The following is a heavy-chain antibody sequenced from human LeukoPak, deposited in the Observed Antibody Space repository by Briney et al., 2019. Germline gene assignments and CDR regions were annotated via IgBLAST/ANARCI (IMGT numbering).Heavy chain of an antibody. Sequence: SETLSLTCTVSGGSISSYYWSWIRQPPGKGLEWIGYIYYSGSTNYNPSLKSRVTISVDTSKNQFSLKLSSVTAAHTAVYYCARAPSGGYEYYFDYWGQGTLVTVSA. V-gene: IGHV4-59*08. CDR3: ARAPSGGYEYYFDY. CDR2: IYYSGST. J-gene: IGHJ4*02. CDR1: GGSISSYY. D-gene: IGHD6-19*01.